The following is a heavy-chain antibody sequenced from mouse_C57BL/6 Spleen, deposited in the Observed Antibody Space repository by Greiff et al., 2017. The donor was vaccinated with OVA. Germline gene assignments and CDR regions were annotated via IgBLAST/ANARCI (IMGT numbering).Heavy chain of an antibody. CDR1: GYTFTSYW. CDR2: IDPSDSYT. CDR3: ARGDITTVPLAY. V-gene: IGHV1-69*01. Sequence: QVQLQQPGAELVMPGASVKLSCKASGYTFTSYWMHWVKQRPGQGLEWIGEIDPSDSYTNYNQKFKGKSTLTVDKSSSTAYMQLSSLTSEDSAVYYCARGDITTVPLAYWGQGTLVTVSA. D-gene: IGHD1-1*01. J-gene: IGHJ3*01.